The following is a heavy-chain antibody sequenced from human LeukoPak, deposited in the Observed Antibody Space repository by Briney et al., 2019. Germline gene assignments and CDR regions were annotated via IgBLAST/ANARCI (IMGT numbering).Heavy chain of an antibody. CDR1: GGSISSYY. CDR3: ARMDYYGSGSSRRNWSDP. V-gene: IGHV4-59*08. J-gene: IGHJ5*02. Sequence: SETLSLTCTVSGGSISSYYRSWIRQPPGKGLEWIGYIYYSGSTNYNPSLKSRVTISVDTSKNQFSLKLSSVTAADTAVYYCARMDYYGSGSSRRNWSDPWGQGTLVTVSS. D-gene: IGHD3-10*01. CDR2: IYYSGST.